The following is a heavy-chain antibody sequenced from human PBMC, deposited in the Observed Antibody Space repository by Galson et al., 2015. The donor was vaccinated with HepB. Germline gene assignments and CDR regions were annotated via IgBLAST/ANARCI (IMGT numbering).Heavy chain of an antibody. V-gene: IGHV1-2*06. CDR2: INPNSGGT. D-gene: IGHD6-13*01. Sequence: SVKVSCKASGYTFTGYYMHWVRQAPGQGLEWMGRINPNSGGTNYAQKFQGRVTMTRDTSISTAYMELSRLRSDDTAVYYCARASYSSSWYYFDYWGQGTLVTVSS. J-gene: IGHJ4*02. CDR1: GYTFTGYY. CDR3: ARASYSSSWYYFDY.